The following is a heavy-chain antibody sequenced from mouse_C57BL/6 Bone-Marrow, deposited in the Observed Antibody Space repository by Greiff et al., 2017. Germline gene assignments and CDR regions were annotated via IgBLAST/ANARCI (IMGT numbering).Heavy chain of an antibody. Sequence: EVQLQQSGAELVRPGASVKLSCTASGFNIKDDYMHWVKQRPEQGLEWIGWIDPENGDTAYASKFQSKATITADPSSNTAYLQLSSLTSEDTAVYYWARRDGSFDYWGQGTTLTVSS. CDR1: GFNIKDDY. D-gene: IGHD2-3*01. J-gene: IGHJ2*01. V-gene: IGHV14-4*01. CDR3: ARRDGSFDY. CDR2: IDPENGDT.